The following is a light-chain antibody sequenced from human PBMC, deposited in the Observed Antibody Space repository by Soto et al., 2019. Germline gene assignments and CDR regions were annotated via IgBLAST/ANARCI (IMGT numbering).Light chain of an antibody. CDR2: GAS. V-gene: IGKV1-39*01. J-gene: IGKJ1*01. CDR3: QQSYSTPWT. Sequence: DIQMTQSPSSLSASIGDRVTITCRASQTIRKSLNWYQQKAETAPKLLIFGASSLQSGVPSRSSASGSGTEFTLTINSLQPEDFATYHCQQSYSTPWTFGQGTK. CDR1: QTIRKS.